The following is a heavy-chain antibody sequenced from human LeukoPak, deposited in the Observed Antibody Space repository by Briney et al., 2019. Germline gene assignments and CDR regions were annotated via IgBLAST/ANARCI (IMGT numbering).Heavy chain of an antibody. CDR2: IYYSGST. J-gene: IGHJ4*02. Sequence: PSETLSLTCTVSGGSISSYYWSWIRQPPGKGLEWIGYIYYSGSTNYNPSLKSRVTISVDTSKNQFSLKLSSVTAADTAVYYCARVLRFLEWLFDYWGQGTLVTVSS. CDR3: ARVLRFLEWLFDY. V-gene: IGHV4-59*12. CDR1: GGSISSYY. D-gene: IGHD3-3*01.